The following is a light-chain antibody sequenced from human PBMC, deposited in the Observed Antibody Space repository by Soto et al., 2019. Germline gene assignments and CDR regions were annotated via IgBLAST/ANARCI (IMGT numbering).Light chain of an antibody. J-gene: IGKJ1*01. Sequence: DIQMTQSPSTLSASVGDRVTITCRASQSISTSLAWYQQKPGKAPRLLIYKASSLEGGVPSRFSGSGSGTEVTLTISSLQPEDFATYYCQQYNSYSRTFGQGTKVEIK. V-gene: IGKV1-5*03. CDR3: QQYNSYSRT. CDR1: QSISTS. CDR2: KAS.